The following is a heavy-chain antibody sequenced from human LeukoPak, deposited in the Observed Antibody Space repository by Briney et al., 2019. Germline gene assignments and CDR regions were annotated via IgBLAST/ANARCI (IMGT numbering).Heavy chain of an antibody. CDR2: INHSGST. D-gene: IGHD3-3*01. CDR3: AITWSGYRYYYYYYMDV. V-gene: IGHV4-34*01. Sequence: PSETLSLTCPVYGGSLSGYYWSWIRQPPGRGREWIGGINHSGSTNYNPSLKSRVTISVDTSKNQFSLKLSSVTAADTAVYYCAITWSGYRYYYYYYMDVWGKGTTVTVSS. CDR1: GGSLSGYY. J-gene: IGHJ6*03.